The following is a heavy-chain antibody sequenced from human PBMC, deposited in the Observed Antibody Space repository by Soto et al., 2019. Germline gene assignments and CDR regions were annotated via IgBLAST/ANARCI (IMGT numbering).Heavy chain of an antibody. J-gene: IGHJ6*02. CDR3: ATGGFRDIYLYYYGMDV. Sequence: ASVKVSCKASGYTFTSYDINWVRQATGQGFEWMGWMNPNSGNTGYAQKFQGRVTMTKDTSIDTAYMELSSLRSEDTAVYYCATGGFRDIYLYYYGMDVWGQGTTVTVSS. V-gene: IGHV1-8*01. D-gene: IGHD2-15*01. CDR1: GYTFTSYD. CDR2: MNPNSGNT.